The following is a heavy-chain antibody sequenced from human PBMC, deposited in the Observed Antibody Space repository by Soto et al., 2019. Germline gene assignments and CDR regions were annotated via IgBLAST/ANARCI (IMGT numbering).Heavy chain of an antibody. CDR3: ARGLPPDYYDSSGYAPFDY. Sequence: GASVKVSCKASGGTFSSYAISWVRQAPGQGPEWMGGIIPIFGTANYAQKFQGRVTITADESTSTAYMELSSLRSEDTAVYYCARGLPPDYYDSSGYAPFDYWGQGTLVTVPQ. CDR1: GGTFSSYA. CDR2: IIPIFGTA. J-gene: IGHJ4*02. D-gene: IGHD3-22*01. V-gene: IGHV1-69*13.